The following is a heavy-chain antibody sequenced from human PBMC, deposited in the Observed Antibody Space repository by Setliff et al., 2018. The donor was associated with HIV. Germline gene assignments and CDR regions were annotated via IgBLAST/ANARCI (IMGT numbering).Heavy chain of an antibody. J-gene: IGHJ3*02. V-gene: IGHV1-18*01. CDR3: ARDDVGYCSGGSCYHLFDTFDI. Sequence: ASVKVSCKASGYSFTNYGISWVRQAPGQGLEWMGWISSYNDNTNYALNLQGRVTMTTDTSTSTAYVEQRSLRSDDTAVYYCARDDVGYCSGGSCYHLFDTFDIWGQGTVVTVSS. CDR1: GYSFTNYG. D-gene: IGHD2-15*01. CDR2: ISSYNDNT.